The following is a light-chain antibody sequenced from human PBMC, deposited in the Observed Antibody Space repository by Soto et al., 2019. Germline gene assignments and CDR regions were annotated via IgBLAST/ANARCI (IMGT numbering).Light chain of an antibody. CDR3: CSFAGSSRI. CDR1: SSDAGGYNS. Sequence: QSALTQPRSVSGSPGQSVTISCTGASSDAGGYNSVSWYQQHLGKAPKLMIYDVNKRPSGVPDRFSGSKSGNTASLTISGLQAEDEADYYCCSFAGSSRIFGTGTKLTVL. CDR2: DVN. J-gene: IGLJ1*01. V-gene: IGLV2-11*01.